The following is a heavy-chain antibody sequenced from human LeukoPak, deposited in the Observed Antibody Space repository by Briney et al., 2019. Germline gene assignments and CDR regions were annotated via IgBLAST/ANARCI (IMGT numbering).Heavy chain of an antibody. V-gene: IGHV4-39*07. Sequence: SETLSLTCSVSGDSISLSFYYWGWIRQPPGKGLEWIGSIYYSGSTYYNPSLKSRVTISVDTSKNQFSLKLSSVTAADTAVYYCAREHCSGGSCYSIYYYYYMDVWGKGTTVTVSS. CDR3: AREHCSGGSCYSIYYYYYMDV. CDR2: IYYSGST. D-gene: IGHD2-15*01. J-gene: IGHJ6*03. CDR1: GDSISLSFYY.